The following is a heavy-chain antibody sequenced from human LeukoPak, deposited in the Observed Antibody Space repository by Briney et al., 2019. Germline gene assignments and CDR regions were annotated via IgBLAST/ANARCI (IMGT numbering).Heavy chain of an antibody. CDR3: VRDPSNSGWAFDY. D-gene: IGHD6-19*01. V-gene: IGHV3-33*01. CDR2: IWYNGKNK. CDR1: GFTFSTYA. Sequence: GRSLRLSCAASGFTFSTYAMHWVRQAPGKGLEWVAMIWYNGKNKHYADSVKGRFTISRDNSKNTLDLQMNSLRADDTAVYYCVRDPSNSGWAFDYWGQGTLVTVSS. J-gene: IGHJ4*02.